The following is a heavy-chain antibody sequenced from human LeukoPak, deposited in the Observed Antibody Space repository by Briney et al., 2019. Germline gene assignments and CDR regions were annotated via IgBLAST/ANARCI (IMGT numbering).Heavy chain of an antibody. D-gene: IGHD2-2*01. CDR3: ARRVSYCSSTNCRPSPWFDP. Sequence: SETLSLTCTVSGGSISSYYWSWIRQPPGKGLEWIGYIYYSGSTNYNPSLKSRVTISVDTSKNQFSLKLSSVTAADTAVYYCARRVSYCSSTNCRPSPWFDPWGQGTLVTVSS. J-gene: IGHJ5*02. CDR2: IYYSGST. CDR1: GGSISSYY. V-gene: IGHV4-59*08.